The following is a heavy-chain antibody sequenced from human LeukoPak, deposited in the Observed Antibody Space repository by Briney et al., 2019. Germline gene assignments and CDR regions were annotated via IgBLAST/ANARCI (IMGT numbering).Heavy chain of an antibody. J-gene: IGHJ5*02. Sequence: ASVKVSCKASGYTFTSYGISWVRQAPGQGLEWMGWISAYNGNTNYAQKLHGRVTMTTDTSTSTAYMELRSLSSDDTAVYYCARDPTLTTVNSNWFDPWGQGTLVTVSS. CDR2: ISAYNGNT. CDR3: ARDPTLTTVNSNWFDP. V-gene: IGHV1-18*01. CDR1: GYTFTSYG. D-gene: IGHD4-11*01.